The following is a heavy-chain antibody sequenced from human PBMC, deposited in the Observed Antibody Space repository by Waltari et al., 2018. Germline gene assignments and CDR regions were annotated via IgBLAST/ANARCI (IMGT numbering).Heavy chain of an antibody. CDR1: GDSMRTTHHY. CDR2: VYYTGNT. D-gene: IGHD2-2*01. Sequence: QAQESGPGLVKTSENLSHTSTVSGDSMRTTHHYSAWVRQSPPRGLEWLGSVYYTGNTWDNTSRDRGVSLSVDSSKSLFSLRLRSLTAAETAVYFGTKSGNSYTNSNFFDPWGQGLLVTVSS. V-gene: IGHV4-39*02. CDR3: TKSGNSYTNSNFFDP. J-gene: IGHJ5*02.